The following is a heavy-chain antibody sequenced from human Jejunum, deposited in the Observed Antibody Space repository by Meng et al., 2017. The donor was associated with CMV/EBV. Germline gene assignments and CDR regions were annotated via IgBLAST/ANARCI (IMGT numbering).Heavy chain of an antibody. CDR3: ATDRMDTSARRGFFDY. CDR2: ISTTSTYI. V-gene: IGHV3-21*01. D-gene: IGHD5-18*01. CDR1: GFTFSIYS. Sequence: SGFTFSIYSMDWVRKAPGKGLEWVSSISTTSTYISYADSLKGRFTISRDNAKNSLYLQMNSLRSEDTAMDYCATDRMDTSARRGFFDYWGQGTLVTVSS. J-gene: IGHJ4*02.